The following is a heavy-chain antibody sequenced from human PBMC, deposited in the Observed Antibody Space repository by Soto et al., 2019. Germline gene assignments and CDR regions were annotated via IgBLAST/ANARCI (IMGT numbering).Heavy chain of an antibody. CDR3: AKAGPMVRRVIIPRYYYYGMDV. Sequence: EVQLVESGGGLVQPGRSLRLSCAASGFTFDDYAMHWVRQAPGKGLEWVSGISWNSGSIGYADSVKGRFTISRDNAKNPLYLQMNSLRAEDTALYYCAKAGPMVRRVIIPRYYYYGMDVWGQGTTVTVSS. J-gene: IGHJ6*02. CDR1: GFTFDDYA. CDR2: ISWNSGSI. V-gene: IGHV3-9*01. D-gene: IGHD3-10*01.